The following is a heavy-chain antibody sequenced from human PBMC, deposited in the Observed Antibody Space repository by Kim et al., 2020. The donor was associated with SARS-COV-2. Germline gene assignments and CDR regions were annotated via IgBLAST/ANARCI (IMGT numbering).Heavy chain of an antibody. J-gene: IGHJ1*01. Sequence: QSLQGRATITMDTSASTAYMELSSLRSEDTAVYYCARAQGYSSGWSPFQHWGQGTLVTVSS. D-gene: IGHD6-19*01. V-gene: IGHV1-3*01. CDR3: ARAQGYSSGWSPFQH.